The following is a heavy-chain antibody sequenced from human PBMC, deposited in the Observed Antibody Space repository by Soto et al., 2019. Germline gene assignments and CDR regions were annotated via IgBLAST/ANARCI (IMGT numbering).Heavy chain of an antibody. V-gene: IGHV1-46*03. CDR3: SRVDPGETSPFDH. Sequence: ASVKVSCKASGYIFTSYYIHWVRQAPGQGLEWMGWINPFDGSRMFAQSFQGRVTMTRDTSTSTVYMEVSSLRSEDTAGYYCSRVDPGETSPFDHWGQ. CDR1: GYIFTSYY. CDR2: INPFDGSR. J-gene: IGHJ4*02. D-gene: IGHD3-10*01.